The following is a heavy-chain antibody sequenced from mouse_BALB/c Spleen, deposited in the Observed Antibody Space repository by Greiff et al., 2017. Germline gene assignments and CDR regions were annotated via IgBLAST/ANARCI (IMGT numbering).Heavy chain of an antibody. D-gene: IGHD2-1*01. CDR3: ARDLPYGNYYYAMDY. CDR2: ISYDGSN. CDR1: GYSITSGYY. J-gene: IGHJ4*01. V-gene: IGHV3-6*02. Sequence: ESGPGLVKPSQSLSLTCSVTGYSITSGYYWNWIRQFPGNKLEWMGYISYDGSNNYNPSLKNRISITRDTSKNQFFLKLNSVTTEDTATYYCARDLPYGNYYYAMDYWGQGTSVTVSS.